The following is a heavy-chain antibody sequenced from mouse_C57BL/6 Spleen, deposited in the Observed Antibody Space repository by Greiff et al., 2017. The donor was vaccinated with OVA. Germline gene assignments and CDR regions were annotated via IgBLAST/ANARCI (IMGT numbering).Heavy chain of an antibody. CDR1: GFTFSSYA. CDR3: AREITGTGYFDV. J-gene: IGHJ1*03. V-gene: IGHV5-4*01. D-gene: IGHD4-1*01. Sequence: EVHLVESGGGLVKPGGSLKLSCAASGFTFSSYAMSWVRQTPEKRLEWVATISDGGSYTYYPDNVKGRFTISRDNTKNNLYLQMSHLKSEDTAMYYCAREITGTGYFDVWGTGTTVTVSS. CDR2: ISDGGSYT.